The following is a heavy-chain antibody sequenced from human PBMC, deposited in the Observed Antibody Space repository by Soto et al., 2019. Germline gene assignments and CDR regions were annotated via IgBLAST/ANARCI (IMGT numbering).Heavy chain of an antibody. CDR1: GFRFWTYS. V-gene: IGHV3-23*01. Sequence: EVKLLESGGGLVQPGESLRLSCAASGFRFWTYSMSWVRQAPGKGLEWVSGISGDGSATSYADSLKGRFTVSRGNSKDTLFLQMNTLRVEDTAVYHCAKTRLYDNNDYHRDGFDVWGPGTAVTVS. D-gene: IGHD5-12*01. J-gene: IGHJ3*01. CDR3: AKTRLYDNNDYHRDGFDV. CDR2: ISGDGSAT.